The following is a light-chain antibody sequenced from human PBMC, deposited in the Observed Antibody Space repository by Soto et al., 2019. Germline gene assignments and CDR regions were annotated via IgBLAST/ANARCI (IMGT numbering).Light chain of an antibody. J-gene: IGKJ3*01. CDR2: DAS. Sequence: EIVLTQSPATLSLSPGERATLSCRASQSVSSYLAWYQQKPGQAPRLLIYDASIRATGIPARFSGSGSGTDFTLTISSLEPEDFAVYYWQQRSNGVTFGPGTKVDIK. CDR1: QSVSSY. CDR3: QQRSNGVT. V-gene: IGKV3-11*01.